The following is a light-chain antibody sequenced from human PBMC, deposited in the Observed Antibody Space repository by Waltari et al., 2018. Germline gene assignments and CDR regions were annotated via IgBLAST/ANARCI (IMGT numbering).Light chain of an antibody. V-gene: IGKV3-11*01. CDR3: QQRSIWPPIT. CDR1: QSITNN. J-gene: IGKJ5*01. CDR2: DAS. Sequence: EIVMTQSPVTLSVSPGERATLSCRASQSITNNLAWYQQRPGQAPRLLIYDASNRATGIPARFSGSGSGTDFTLIISSLEPEDFAVYYCQQRSIWPPITFGQGTRLEIK.